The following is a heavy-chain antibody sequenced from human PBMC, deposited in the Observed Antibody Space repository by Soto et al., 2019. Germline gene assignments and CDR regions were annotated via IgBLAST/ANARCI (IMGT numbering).Heavy chain of an antibody. CDR2: MNPNSGNT. CDR3: ARGINYYASGDDAFDI. V-gene: IGHV1-8*01. J-gene: IGHJ3*02. D-gene: IGHD3-10*01. CDR1: GYTFTSYD. Sequence: QVQLVQSGAEVKKPGASVKVSCKASGYTFTSYDINWVRQATGQGLEWMGWMNPNSGNTGYAQKFQGRVTMTRTTSISTDYMELSSLRSEDTAVYYCARGINYYASGDDAFDIWGQGTMVTVSS.